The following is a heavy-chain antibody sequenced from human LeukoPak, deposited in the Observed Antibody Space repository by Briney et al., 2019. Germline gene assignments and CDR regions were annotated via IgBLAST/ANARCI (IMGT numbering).Heavy chain of an antibody. CDR3: ARVLIVEAAAHFDY. J-gene: IGHJ4*02. CDR2: ITSSGSII. D-gene: IGHD1-26*01. CDR1: GFTFSSYG. V-gene: IGHV3-21*01. Sequence: GGSLRLSCAASGFTFSSYGMSWVRQAPGKGLEWVSAITSSGSIIFYADSVKGRFTISRDNAKNSLYLQMNSLRAEDTAVYYCARVLIVEAAAHFDYWGQGTLVTVSS.